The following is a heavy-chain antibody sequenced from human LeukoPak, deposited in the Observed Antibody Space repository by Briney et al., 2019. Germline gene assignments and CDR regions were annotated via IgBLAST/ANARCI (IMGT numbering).Heavy chain of an antibody. J-gene: IGHJ6*02. V-gene: IGHV1-69*04. D-gene: IGHD2-2*01. Sequence: SVKVSCRASGGTFSSYAISWVRQAPGQGLEWMGRIIPILGIANYAQKFQGRVTITADKSTSTAYMELSSLRSEDTAVYYCARNIGYCSSTSCLYYYYYGMDVWGQGTTVTVSS. CDR1: GGTFSSYA. CDR2: IIPILGIA. CDR3: ARNIGYCSSTSCLYYYYYGMDV.